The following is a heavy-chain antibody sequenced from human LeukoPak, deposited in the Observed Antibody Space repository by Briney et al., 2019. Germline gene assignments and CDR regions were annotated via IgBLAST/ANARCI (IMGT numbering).Heavy chain of an antibody. V-gene: IGHV1-8*01. CDR1: GYTFTNYD. J-gene: IGHJ6*02. Sequence: ASVKVSCKASGYTFTNYDINWVRQATGQGLEWMGWRNPNSGRTGFAQKFQGRLTMSADTSISTAYMELSSLTSDDTAVYYCARGPVSTHGMDVWGQGTTVTVSS. D-gene: IGHD6-13*01. CDR2: RNPNSGRT. CDR3: ARGPVSTHGMDV.